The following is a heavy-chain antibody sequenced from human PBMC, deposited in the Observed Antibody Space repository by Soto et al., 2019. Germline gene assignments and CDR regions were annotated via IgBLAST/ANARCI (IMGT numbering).Heavy chain of an antibody. CDR3: AGSGYYHNSGMDV. D-gene: IGHD3-22*01. Sequence: SETLSLTCTVSGDSISSYYWSWIRQPPGKGLEWIGYIYYSGSTNYNPSLKSRVTISVDRSKNQFSLKLSSVTAADTAVYYCAGSGYYHNSGMDVWGQGTTVTSP. J-gene: IGHJ6*02. CDR2: IYYSGST. CDR1: GDSISSYY. V-gene: IGHV4-59*12.